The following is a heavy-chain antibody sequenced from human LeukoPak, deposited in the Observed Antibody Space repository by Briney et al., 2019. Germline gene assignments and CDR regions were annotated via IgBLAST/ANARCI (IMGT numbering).Heavy chain of an antibody. Sequence: GGSLRLSCAASGFTFSSYAMHWVRQAPGKGLEWVAVISYDGSNKYYADSVKGRFTISRDNSKNTLYLQMNSLRAEDTAVYYCARAETKYYYDSSGYYCVLLNYGMDVWGQGTTVTVSS. CDR2: ISYDGSNK. V-gene: IGHV3-30*04. D-gene: IGHD3-22*01. CDR1: GFTFSSYA. J-gene: IGHJ6*02. CDR3: ARAETKYYYDSSGYYCVLLNYGMDV.